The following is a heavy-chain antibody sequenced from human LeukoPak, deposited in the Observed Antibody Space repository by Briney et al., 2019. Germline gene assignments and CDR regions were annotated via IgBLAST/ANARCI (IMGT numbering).Heavy chain of an antibody. Sequence: PSKTLSLNCTVSGGSISSHNWCWIRQPPGKGLEWIGYVSYSGTTNYNPSLKSRVTISLDTSKIQFSLKLSSVTAADTAVYYCARDTGVSLWGQGTLVTVSS. V-gene: IGHV4-59*11. CDR3: ARDTGVSL. CDR2: VSYSGTT. D-gene: IGHD4-23*01. CDR1: GGSISSHN. J-gene: IGHJ4*02.